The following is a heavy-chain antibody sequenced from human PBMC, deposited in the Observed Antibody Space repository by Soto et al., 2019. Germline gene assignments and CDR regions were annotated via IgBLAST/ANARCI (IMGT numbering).Heavy chain of an antibody. V-gene: IGHV3-23*01. CDR1: GFTFSNYG. D-gene: IGHD2-15*01. CDR2: ISDSGDRT. CDR3: AKEDNAGIVVTTLDY. J-gene: IGHJ4*02. Sequence: PGGSLRLSCAASGFTFSNYGMSWVRQAPGKGLEWVSAISDSGDRTFYVGSVKGRFTISRDNSKNTLYLQMNSLRAEDTAIYYCAKEDNAGIVVTTLDYWGQGARVTVSS.